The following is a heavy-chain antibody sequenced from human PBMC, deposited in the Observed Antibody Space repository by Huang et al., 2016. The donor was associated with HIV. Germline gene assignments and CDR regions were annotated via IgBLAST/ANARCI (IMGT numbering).Heavy chain of an antibody. Sequence: QVHLQESGPGLVKPSQTLSLTCTVSGGSISSGGYYWTWIRQPPGKGLEWIGYINDSGSTYYNPSLKSRVTISVDTSKNQFSLKVTSMTAADTAVYYCGRFSYYSDSTISQYLQLWGQGALVTVSS. CDR2: INDSGST. CDR1: GGSISSGGYY. J-gene: IGHJ1*01. D-gene: IGHD3-22*01. CDR3: GRFSYYSDSTISQYLQL. V-gene: IGHV4-30-4*08.